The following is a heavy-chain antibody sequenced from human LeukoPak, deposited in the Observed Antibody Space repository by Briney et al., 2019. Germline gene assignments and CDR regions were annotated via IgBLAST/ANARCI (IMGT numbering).Heavy chain of an antibody. CDR1: GYSFTSYW. CDR2: IYPGDSDT. V-gene: IGHV5-51*01. J-gene: IGHJ4*02. CDR3: ARNYYDSSGYYYYNY. Sequence: GESLKISCKGSGYSFTSYWIGWVRQMPGKGLEWMGIIYPGDSDTRYSPSFKGQVTISADKSISTAYLQWSSLKASDTAMYYCARNYYDSSGYYYYNYWGQGTLVTVSS. D-gene: IGHD3-22*01.